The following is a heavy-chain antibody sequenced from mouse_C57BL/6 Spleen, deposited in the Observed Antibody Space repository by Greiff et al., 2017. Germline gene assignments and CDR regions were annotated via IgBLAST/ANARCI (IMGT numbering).Heavy chain of an antibody. CDR2: IHPNSGST. V-gene: IGHV1-64*01. D-gene: IGHD1-1*01. CDR3: AIPLTTVGYFDV. Sequence: VQLQQPGAELAKPGASVKLSCKASGYTFTSYWMHWVKQRPGQGLEWIGMIHPNSGSTNYNEKFKSKATLTVDKSSSTAYMQLSSLTSEDSAVYYCAIPLTTVGYFDVWGTGTTVTVSS. J-gene: IGHJ1*03. CDR1: GYTFTSYW.